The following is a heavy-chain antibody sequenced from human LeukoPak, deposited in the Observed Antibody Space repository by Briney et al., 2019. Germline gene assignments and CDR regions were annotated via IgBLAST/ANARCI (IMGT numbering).Heavy chain of an antibody. CDR3: AREGKYYYDSSGYPDD. Sequence: GGSVRLFCAAWGFTFSSYAMHWVRQARGKGLEWGAVISYDGSNKYYADSVKGRFTISRDNSKNTLYLQMNSLRAEDTAVYYCAREGKYYYDSSGYPDDWGQGTLVTVSS. J-gene: IGHJ4*02. V-gene: IGHV3-30*01. CDR1: GFTFSSYA. CDR2: ISYDGSNK. D-gene: IGHD3-22*01.